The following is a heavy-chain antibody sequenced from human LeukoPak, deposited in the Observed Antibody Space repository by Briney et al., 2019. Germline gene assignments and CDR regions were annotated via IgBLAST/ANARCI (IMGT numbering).Heavy chain of an antibody. D-gene: IGHD2-2*02. Sequence: QTGGSLRLSCAASGFTFSSYAMHWVRQAPGKGLEWVAVISYDGSNKYYADSVKGRFTISRDNSKNTLYLQMNSLRAEDTAVYYCARGVGCSSTSCYSEYFQHWGQGTLVTVSS. CDR1: GFTFSSYA. V-gene: IGHV3-30-3*01. J-gene: IGHJ1*01. CDR3: ARGVGCSSTSCYSEYFQH. CDR2: ISYDGSNK.